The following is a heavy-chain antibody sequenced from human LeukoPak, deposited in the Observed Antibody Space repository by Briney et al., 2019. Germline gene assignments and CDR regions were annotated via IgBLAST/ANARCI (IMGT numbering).Heavy chain of an antibody. J-gene: IGHJ4*02. V-gene: IGHV1-18*01. CDR2: ISAYNGNT. Sequence: ASVKVSCKASGYTFTSYGISWVRRAPGQGLEWMGWISAYNGNTNYAQKLQGRVTMTTDTSTSTAYMELRSLRSDDTAVYYCARDRAHYYDSSGYIDYWGRGTLVTVSS. D-gene: IGHD3-22*01. CDR3: ARDRAHYYDSSGYIDY. CDR1: GYTFTSYG.